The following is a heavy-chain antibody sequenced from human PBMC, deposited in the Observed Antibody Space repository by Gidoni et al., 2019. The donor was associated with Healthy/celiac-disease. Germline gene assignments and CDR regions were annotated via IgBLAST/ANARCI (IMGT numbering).Heavy chain of an antibody. CDR1: GFTFRSYH. CDR3: ARDNVGHSSASGRGFDP. CDR2: ISMSSSYI. Sequence: EVQLVESGGGLVKPGGSLRLPCAASGFTFRSYHMNWVRQPPGKGLEWVSSISMSSSYIYYADSVKGRFTSSRDNAKNSLYLQMNSLRAEDTAVYYCARDNVGHSSASGRGFDPWGQGTLVTVSS. D-gene: IGHD6-6*01. V-gene: IGHV3-21*01. J-gene: IGHJ5*02.